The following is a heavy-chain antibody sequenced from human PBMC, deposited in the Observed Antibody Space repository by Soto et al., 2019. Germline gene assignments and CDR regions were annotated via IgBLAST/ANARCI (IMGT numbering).Heavy chain of an antibody. J-gene: IGHJ6*02. V-gene: IGHV1-69*01. CDR3: ARDLGYSYGSAGYGMDV. CDR2: IIPIFGTA. D-gene: IGHD5-18*01. CDR1: GGTFSSYA. Sequence: QVQLVQSGAEVQKPGSSVKVSCKASGGTFSSYAISWVRQAPGQGLEWMGGIIPIFGTANYAQKFQGRVTITADESTSTAYMELSSLRSEDTAVYYCARDLGYSYGSAGYGMDVWGQGTTVTVSS.